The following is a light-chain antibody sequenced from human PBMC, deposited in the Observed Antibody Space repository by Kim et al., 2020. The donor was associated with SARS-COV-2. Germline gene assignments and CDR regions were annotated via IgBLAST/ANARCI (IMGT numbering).Light chain of an antibody. J-gene: IGLJ3*02. CDR3: CSYAGSYNWV. V-gene: IGLV2-11*01. CDR1: SSDVGGYNY. Sequence: QSALTQPRSVSGSPGQSVTISCTGTSSDVGGYNYVSWYQQHPGKAPKLMIYDVSKRPSGVPDRFSGSKSGNTASLTSSGLQAEDEADYYCCSYAGSYNWVFGGGTQLNVL. CDR2: DVS.